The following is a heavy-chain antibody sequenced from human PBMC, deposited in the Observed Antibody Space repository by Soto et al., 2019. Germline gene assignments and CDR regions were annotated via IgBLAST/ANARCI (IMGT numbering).Heavy chain of an antibody. CDR3: AISQDRGGRTTFIY. J-gene: IGHJ4*02. CDR2: INWKSDI. CDR1: GFTFDDNA. V-gene: IGHV3-9*01. D-gene: IGHD3-16*01. Sequence: GGSLRLSCAVSGFTFDDNAMHWVRQAPEKGLEWVSGINWKSDIGYADSVKGRFTIYRDNAENYLYLQMNSLRAEDTALYYCAISQDRGGRTTFIYWGQGTQVTVSS.